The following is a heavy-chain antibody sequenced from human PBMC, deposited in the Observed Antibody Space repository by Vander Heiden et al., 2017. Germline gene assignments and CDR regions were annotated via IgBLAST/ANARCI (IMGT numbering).Heavy chain of an antibody. D-gene: IGHD3-16*01. CDR1: GFTFSNYE. J-gene: IGHJ3*02. CDR3: ARDPGRKGRVPFAFDI. CDR2: SSTSGRTT. V-gene: IGHV3-48*03. Sequence: EVQLVESGGGLVQPGGSLRLSCAASGFTFSNYEMNWVRQAPGKGLEWVSYSSTSGRTTYYADSVKGRFTISRDNAQNSLFLQMNSLRAEDTALYYCARDPGRKGRVPFAFDIWGQGTMVTGSS.